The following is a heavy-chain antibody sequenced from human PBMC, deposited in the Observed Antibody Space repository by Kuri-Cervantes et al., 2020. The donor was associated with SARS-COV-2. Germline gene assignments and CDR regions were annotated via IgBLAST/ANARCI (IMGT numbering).Heavy chain of an antibody. CDR1: GGSISSYY. CDR2: IYTSGST. J-gene: IGHJ6*03. V-gene: IGHV4-4*07. D-gene: IGHD2-2*01. CDR3: ARGKIVVVPAAILYYYYYMDV. Sequence: ESLKISCTVSGGSISSYYWSWIRQPAGKGLEWIGRIYTSGSTNYNPSLKSRVTMSVDTSKDQFSLKLSSVTAADTAVYYCARGKIVVVPAAILYYYYYMDVWGKGTTVTVSS.